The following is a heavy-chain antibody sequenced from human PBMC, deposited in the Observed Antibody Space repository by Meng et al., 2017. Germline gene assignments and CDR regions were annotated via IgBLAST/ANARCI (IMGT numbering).Heavy chain of an antibody. Sequence: QVQVVESGGGLVPPGRSLTLSCAASGFIFSNYEMHWVRQAQGKGLEWVACITKDGSRKYYLGSVRGRFTISRDNSKNTLYLEMNSLRSEDTALYYCARDFDYWGQGTLVTVSS. CDR3: ARDFDY. CDR1: GFIFSNYE. J-gene: IGHJ4*02. CDR2: ITKDGSRK. V-gene: IGHV3-30*16.